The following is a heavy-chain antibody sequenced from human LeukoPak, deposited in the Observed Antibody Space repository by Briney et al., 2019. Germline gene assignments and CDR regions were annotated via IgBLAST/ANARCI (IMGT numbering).Heavy chain of an antibody. D-gene: IGHD1-1*01. CDR3: ARDLSRRTHNWFDP. CDR1: GFTFSSYA. J-gene: IGHJ5*02. CDR2: ISYDGSNK. V-gene: IGHV3-30*01. Sequence: GGSLRLSCAASGFTFSSYAMHWVRQAPGKGLEWVAVISYDGSNKYYADSVEGRFTISRDNSKNTLYLQMNSLRAEDTAVYYCARDLSRRTHNWFDPWGQGTLVTVSS.